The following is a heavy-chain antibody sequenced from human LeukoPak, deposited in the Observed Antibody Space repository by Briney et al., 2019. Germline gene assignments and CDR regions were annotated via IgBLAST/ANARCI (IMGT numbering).Heavy chain of an antibody. D-gene: IGHD6-19*01. CDR2: IYYSGST. J-gene: IGHJ4*02. CDR3: ARRGYSSDYYYFDY. V-gene: IGHV4-59*01. CDR1: GGSISSSY. Sequence: PSETLSLTCTVSGGSISSSYWSWIRQPPGKGLEWIGYIYYSGSTNCDPSLKSRVTISMDTSKNQFSLKLSSVTAADTAVYYCARRGYSSDYYYFDYWGQGTLVTVSS.